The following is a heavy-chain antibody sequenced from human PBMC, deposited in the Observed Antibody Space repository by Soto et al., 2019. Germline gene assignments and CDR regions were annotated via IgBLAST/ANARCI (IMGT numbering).Heavy chain of an antibody. CDR1: GYTFTSYG. V-gene: IGHV1-18*01. J-gene: IGHJ4*02. CDR3: VVAAQPYYFDY. D-gene: IGHD2-15*01. Sequence: QVQLVQSGAEVKKPGASVKVSCKASGYTFTSYGISWVRQAPGQVLEWMGWISAYNGNTNYPQKIQGRVTMTTAKSTSTAYMSLRSLRSDDTAVYYCVVAAQPYYFDYWGQGTLVTVSS. CDR2: ISAYNGNT.